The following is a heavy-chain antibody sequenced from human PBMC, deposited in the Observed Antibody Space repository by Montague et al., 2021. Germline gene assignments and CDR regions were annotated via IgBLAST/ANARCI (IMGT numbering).Heavy chain of an antibody. CDR1: GFSFSDYG. J-gene: IGHJ5*02. Sequence: SLSLSFSVSGFSFSDYGMHWVRQAPGKGLEWVAVTSYDGTNKHYADSVKGRFTISRDNSKNTLHVQMNGLRAEDTAVYYCARGWQKRFDPWGQGTLVTVSS. CDR3: ARGWQKRFDP. CDR2: TSYDGTNK. D-gene: IGHD5-24*01. V-gene: IGHV3-30*03.